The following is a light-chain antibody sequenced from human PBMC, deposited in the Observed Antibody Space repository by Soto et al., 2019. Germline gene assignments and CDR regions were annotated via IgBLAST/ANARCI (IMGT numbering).Light chain of an antibody. Sequence: EIVMTQSPVTPSVSPGERATLSCRASQSVSSNLAWYQQKPGQAPRLLIYGASTRATGIPARFSGSGSGTEFTLTISRLEPEDFAMYYCQQYGRSPSWTFGQGTKVDI. V-gene: IGKV3-15*01. CDR3: QQYGRSPSWT. J-gene: IGKJ1*01. CDR1: QSVSSN. CDR2: GAS.